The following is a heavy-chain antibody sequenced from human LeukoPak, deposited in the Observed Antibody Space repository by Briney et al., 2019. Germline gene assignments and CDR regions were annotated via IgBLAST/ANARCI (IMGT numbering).Heavy chain of an antibody. CDR3: AKVTGRDYYYYGMDV. CDR1: GFTFSNYA. CDR2: ISGSGGST. V-gene: IGHV3-23*01. D-gene: IGHD1-14*01. J-gene: IGHJ6*02. Sequence: GSLRLSCAASGFTFSNYAMSWVRQAPGKGLEWVSVISGSGGSTYYADSVKGRFTISRDNSKNTLYLQMNSLRAEDTAVYYCAKVTGRDYYYYGMDVWGQGTTVTVSS.